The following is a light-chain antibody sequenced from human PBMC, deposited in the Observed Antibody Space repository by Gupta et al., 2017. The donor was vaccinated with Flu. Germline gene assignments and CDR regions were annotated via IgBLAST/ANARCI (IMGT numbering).Light chain of an antibody. Sequence: SSLSASAGERVTSACKANQDIKNYLNWYQQKPGKAPRLLIYDASNWETGVPARFSGSGFGTEFTLTISSLQSDDIGIYYCQQYDNGPQLTFGPGTKVEI. CDR3: QQYDNGPQLT. CDR1: QDIKNY. J-gene: IGKJ3*01. V-gene: IGKV1-33*01. CDR2: DAS.